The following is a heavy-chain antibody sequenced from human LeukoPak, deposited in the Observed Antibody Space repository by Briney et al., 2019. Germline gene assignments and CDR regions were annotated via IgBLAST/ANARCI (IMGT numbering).Heavy chain of an antibody. J-gene: IGHJ3*02. CDR2: ISAYNGNT. D-gene: IGHD2-15*01. CDR3: ASGYSAVGYCSGGSCYSAFDI. V-gene: IGHV1-18*01. CDR1: GYTFTSYG. Sequence: GASVKVSCKASGYTFTSYGISWVRQAPGQGLEWMGWISAYNGNTNYAQKLQGRVTMTTDTSTSTAYMELRSLRSDDTAVYYCASGYSAVGYCSGGSCYSAFDIWGQGTMVPSLQ.